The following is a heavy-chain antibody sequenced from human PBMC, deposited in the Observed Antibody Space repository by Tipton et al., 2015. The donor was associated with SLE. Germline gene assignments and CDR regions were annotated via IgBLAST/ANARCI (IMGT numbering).Heavy chain of an antibody. CDR1: GYTFTSYG. D-gene: IGHD3-22*01. J-gene: IGHJ6*02. Sequence: QSGPEVKKPGASVKVSCKASGYTFTSYGISWVRQAPGQGLEWMGWISAYNGNTNYAQKLQGRVTMTTDTSTSTAYMELRSLKSEDSAVYYCARGSMIGAVSFGTDVWGQGTTVTVSS. CDR2: ISAYNGNT. V-gene: IGHV1-18*01. CDR3: ARGSMIGAVSFGTDV.